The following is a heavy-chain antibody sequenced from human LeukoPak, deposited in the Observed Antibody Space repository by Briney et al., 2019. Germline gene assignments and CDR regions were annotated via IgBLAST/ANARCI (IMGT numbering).Heavy chain of an antibody. CDR3: VRARDMALDL. D-gene: IGHD2-21*02. V-gene: IGHV4-59*01. CDR1: GSSISPYY. Sequence: SETLSLTCTVSGSSISPYYWSWIRQSPGKGLEWIGNIHNSGSIYNPSLKSRITISQDTSKNQVSLKLTAVTAADTALYYCVRARDMALDLWGQGTMVTVSA. CDR2: IHNSGS. J-gene: IGHJ3*01.